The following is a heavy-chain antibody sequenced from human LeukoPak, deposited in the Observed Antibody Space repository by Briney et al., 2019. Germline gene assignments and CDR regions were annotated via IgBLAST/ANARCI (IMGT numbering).Heavy chain of an antibody. V-gene: IGHV3-23*01. J-gene: IGHJ6*02. CDR2: ISGSGGST. Sequence: GGSLRLSCAASGFTFSSYAMSWVRQAPGKGLEWVSPISGSGGSTYYADSVKGRFTISRDNSKNTLYLQMNSLRAEDTAVYYCAKDRGTGSFSYGMDVWGQGTTVTVSS. CDR3: AKDRGTGSFSYGMDV. CDR1: GFTFSSYA. D-gene: IGHD3-10*01.